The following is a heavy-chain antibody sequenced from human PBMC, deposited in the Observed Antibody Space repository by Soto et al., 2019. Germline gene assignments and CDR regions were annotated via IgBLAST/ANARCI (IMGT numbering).Heavy chain of an antibody. V-gene: IGHV4-38-2*02. D-gene: IGHD3-10*01. CDR2: IYHSGST. Sequence: SETLSLTCSVSGYSISSGYYWGWIRQPPGKGLEWIGTIYHSGSTYYSSSLKSRVTISLDTSKNQFSLKMRSLTAADTAVYFCARDAPTMVRGVTAAFDICGKGTMVTVSS. J-gene: IGHJ3*02. CDR1: GYSISSGYY. CDR3: ARDAPTMVRGVTAAFDI.